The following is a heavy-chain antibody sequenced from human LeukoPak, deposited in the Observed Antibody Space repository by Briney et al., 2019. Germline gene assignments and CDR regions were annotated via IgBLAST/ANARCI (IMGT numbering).Heavy chain of an antibody. CDR3: ARVTQEDYYDSSGYYYRY. D-gene: IGHD3-22*01. V-gene: IGHV3-21*01. CDR1: GFTFSSYS. CDR2: ISSSSSYI. J-gene: IGHJ4*02. Sequence: GGSLRLSCAASGFTFSSYSMNWVRQAPGKGLEWVSSISSSSSYIYYADSVKGRFTISRDNAKNSLYLQMNSLRAEDTAVYYCARVTQEDYYDSSGYYYRYWGQGTLVTVSS.